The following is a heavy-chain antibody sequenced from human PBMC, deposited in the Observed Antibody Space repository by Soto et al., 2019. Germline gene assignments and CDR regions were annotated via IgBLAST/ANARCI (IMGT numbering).Heavy chain of an antibody. Sequence: SETLSLTCTVSGGSISSYYWSWIRQPPGKGLEWIGNIYYSGSTNYNPSLKSRVTISVDTSKNQFSLKLSSVTAADTAVYSCARHGYCSDGVCPDSLDYWGQGTLVTVSS. V-gene: IGHV4-59*01. D-gene: IGHD2-8*01. CDR3: ARHGYCSDGVCPDSLDY. CDR1: GGSISSYY. J-gene: IGHJ4*02. CDR2: IYYSGST.